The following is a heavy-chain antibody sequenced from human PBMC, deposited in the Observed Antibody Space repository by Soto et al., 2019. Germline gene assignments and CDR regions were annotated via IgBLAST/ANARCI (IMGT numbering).Heavy chain of an antibody. Sequence: SVKVSCKASGCTFTSSAVQWVRQARGQRLEWIGWIVVGSGNTNYAQKFQERVTITRDMSTSTAYMELSSLRSEDTAVYYCAAETAAACTVFIYYYGTDVWGKGTTVTVSS. D-gene: IGHD6-13*01. J-gene: IGHJ6*04. CDR2: IVVGSGNT. CDR1: GCTFTSSA. V-gene: IGHV1-58*01. CDR3: AAETAAACTVFIYYYGTDV.